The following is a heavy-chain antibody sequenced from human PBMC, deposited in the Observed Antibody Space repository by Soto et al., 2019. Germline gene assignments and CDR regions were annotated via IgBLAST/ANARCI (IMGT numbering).Heavy chain of an antibody. CDR2: IYSGGST. Sequence: GGSLRLSCAASGFTVSSNYMSWVRQAPGKGLGWVSVIYSGGSTYYADSVKGRFTISRDNSKNTLNLQMKSLRDEDTALYYCAKEGDYRTFDFDYWGQGTLVTVSS. CDR1: GFTVSSNY. CDR3: AKEGDYRTFDFDY. V-gene: IGHV3-53*01. J-gene: IGHJ4*02. D-gene: IGHD4-17*01.